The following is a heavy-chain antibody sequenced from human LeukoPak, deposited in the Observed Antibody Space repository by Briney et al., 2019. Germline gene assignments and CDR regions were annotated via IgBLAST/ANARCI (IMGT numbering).Heavy chain of an antibody. Sequence: GGSLRLSCAASGFTFNTYSMNWVRRAPGKGLEWVSYISSSSNPIWYADSVKGRFTISRDNAKNSLFLQMDSLRAEDTAVYYCARDPGRVRGVLGFDYWGQGIPVTVSS. V-gene: IGHV3-48*04. CDR2: ISSSSNPI. J-gene: IGHJ4*02. CDR3: ARDPGRVRGVLGFDY. CDR1: GFTFNTYS. D-gene: IGHD3-10*01.